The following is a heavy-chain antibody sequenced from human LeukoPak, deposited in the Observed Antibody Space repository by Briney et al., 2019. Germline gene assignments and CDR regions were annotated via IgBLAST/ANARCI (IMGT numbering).Heavy chain of an antibody. CDR2: IWSDGSNK. Sequence: GGSLRLSCAASGFTFSSYGMHWVRQAPGKGLEWVAVIWSDGSNKYYVDSVKGRFTISRDNSKNTVYLQMNSLRAEDTAVYYCAKAREITMVRGVIITGGFYYYYGMDVWGQGTTVTVSS. J-gene: IGHJ6*02. CDR3: AKAREITMVRGVIITGGFYYYYGMDV. D-gene: IGHD3-10*01. CDR1: GFTFSSYG. V-gene: IGHV3-33*06.